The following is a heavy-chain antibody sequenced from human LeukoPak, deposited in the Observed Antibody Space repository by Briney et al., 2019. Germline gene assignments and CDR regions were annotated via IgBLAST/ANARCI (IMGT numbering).Heavy chain of an antibody. V-gene: IGHV3-74*01. CDR3: ARGPNSNWSGLDF. Sequence: GGSLRLSCTASGFSFSGHWMHWARQLPGKGLVWVSRISPTGSTTSYADSVKGRLTVSRGNAKNTLYLQVNNLRAEDTAVYYCARGPNSNWSGLDFWGQGTLLTVSS. CDR2: ISPTGSTT. J-gene: IGHJ4*02. CDR1: GFSFSGHW. D-gene: IGHD6-6*01.